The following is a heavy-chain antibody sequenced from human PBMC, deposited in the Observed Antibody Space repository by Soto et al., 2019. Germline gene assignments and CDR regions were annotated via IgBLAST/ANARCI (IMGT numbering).Heavy chain of an antibody. CDR2: ISSRGST. CDR1: GDSISILGYY. J-gene: IGHJ4*02. CDR3: ARGYGEIPGY. D-gene: IGHD3-10*01. Sequence: SETLSLTCTVSGDSISILGYYWSWIRQHPGKGLEWIGYISSRGSTYYNPSLMSRVTISVDTSKHQFSLKLRSVTAADTAVYYCARGYGEIPGYWGQGTLVTVSS. V-gene: IGHV4-31*03.